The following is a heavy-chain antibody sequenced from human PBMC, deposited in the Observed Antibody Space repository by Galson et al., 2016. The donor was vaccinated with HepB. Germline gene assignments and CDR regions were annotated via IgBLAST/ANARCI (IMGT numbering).Heavy chain of an antibody. V-gene: IGHV1-46*01. CDR2: IHPSGAYT. CDR1: EYTFSNDY. CDR3: ARANHSLLTGYYSGLDH. D-gene: IGHD3-9*01. J-gene: IGHJ4*02. Sequence: SVTVSCKASEYTFSNDYIHWVRQAPGQGLQWLGTIHPSGAYTTYAQRFDGRVTMTRDNATNTVYMELRALTSKDTAVYYCARANHSLLTGYYSGLDHWGQGTLVTVSS.